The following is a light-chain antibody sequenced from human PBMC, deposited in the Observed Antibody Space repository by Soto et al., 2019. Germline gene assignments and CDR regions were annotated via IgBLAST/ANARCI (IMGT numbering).Light chain of an antibody. J-gene: IGLJ2*01. CDR2: EVS. Sequence: QSVLTQPASVSGSPGQSITISCTGTSSDVGGYNYVSWYQQHPGKAPKLMIYEVSKRPSGVPDRFSGSKSDNTASLTVSGLQAGDEADYYCSSFADTNTLAFGGGTKVTVL. CDR3: SSFADTNTLA. V-gene: IGLV2-8*01. CDR1: SSDVGGYNY.